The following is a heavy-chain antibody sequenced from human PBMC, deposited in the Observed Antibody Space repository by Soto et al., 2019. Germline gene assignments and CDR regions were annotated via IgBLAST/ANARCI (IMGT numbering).Heavy chain of an antibody. Sequence: EVQLLESGGGLVQPGGSLRLSCAASGFTFSSYGMSWVRQAPGKGLEWVSVISYSGGSTYYADSVNGRFTISRDNSKNTLYLQMNSRRAEDTAVYYCAKGLHYGGNSDYFQHWGQGTLVTVSS. D-gene: IGHD4-17*01. CDR3: AKGLHYGGNSDYFQH. V-gene: IGHV3-23*01. CDR1: GFTFSSYG. CDR2: ISYSGGST. J-gene: IGHJ1*01.